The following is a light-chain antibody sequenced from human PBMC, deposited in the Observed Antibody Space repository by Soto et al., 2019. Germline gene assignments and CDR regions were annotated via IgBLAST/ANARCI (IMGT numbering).Light chain of an antibody. Sequence: DIQMTQSPSSLSASVGDRVTITCRASQDINNYLAWFQQKPGKAPKSLIFSASKLHRGVPLRFIGSGSGTDFTLTINGLQPEDFATYYCQQYNGYPRTFGQGTRVDFK. J-gene: IGKJ1*01. CDR1: QDINNY. CDR3: QQYNGYPRT. V-gene: IGKV1-16*01. CDR2: SAS.